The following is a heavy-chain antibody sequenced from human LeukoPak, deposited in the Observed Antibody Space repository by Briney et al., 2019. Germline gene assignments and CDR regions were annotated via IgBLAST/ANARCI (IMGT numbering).Heavy chain of an antibody. V-gene: IGHV3-23*01. J-gene: IGHJ4*02. Sequence: TYYADSVKGRFTISSDKSKNTLYFQMNSLRAEDTAVYYCAKRFYYDILTGYYPSPFDYWGQGTLVTVSP. D-gene: IGHD3-9*01. CDR2: T. CDR3: AKRFYYDILTGYYPSPFDY.